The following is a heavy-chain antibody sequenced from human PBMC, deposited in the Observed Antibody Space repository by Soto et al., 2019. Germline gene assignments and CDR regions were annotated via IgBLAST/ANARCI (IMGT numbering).Heavy chain of an antibody. D-gene: IGHD2-15*01. CDR2: ISSSSSTI. CDR3: ARDPGYCSGGSCDDAFDI. V-gene: IGHV3-48*01. J-gene: IGHJ3*02. Sequence: EVQLVESGGGLVQPGGSLRLSCAASGFTFSSYSMNWVRQAPGKGLEWVSYISSSSSTIYYADSVKGRFTISRDNAKNSLYLQMNSLRAEDTAVYYCARDPGYCSGGSCDDAFDIWGQGTMVTVSS. CDR1: GFTFSSYS.